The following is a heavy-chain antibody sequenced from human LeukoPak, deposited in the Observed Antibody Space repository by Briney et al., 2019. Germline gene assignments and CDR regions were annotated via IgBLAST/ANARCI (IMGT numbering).Heavy chain of an antibody. J-gene: IGHJ3*02. Sequence: GGSLRLSCAASEVTFSSYEMNWVSHAPGKGREWVSYISSSGSTIYYADSVKSRFTISRDNAKNSLYLQLNSLGAEDTAVYYCAREGAGAFDIWGQGTMVTVSS. CDR1: EVTFSSYE. V-gene: IGHV3-48*03. CDR3: AREGAGAFDI. CDR2: ISSSGSTI.